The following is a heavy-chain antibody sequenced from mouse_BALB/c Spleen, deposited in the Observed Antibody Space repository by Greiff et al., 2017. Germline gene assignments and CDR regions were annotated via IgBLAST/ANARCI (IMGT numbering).Heavy chain of an antibody. D-gene: IGHD2-10*02. CDR2: ISSGGST. CDR3: AREYGFAY. J-gene: IGHJ3*01. Sequence: EVMLVESGGGLVKPGGSLKLSCAASGFTFSSYAMSWVRQTPEKRLEWVASISSGGSTYYPDSVKGRFTISRDNARNILYLQMSSLRSEDTAMYYCAREYGFAYWGQGTLVTVSA. CDR1: GFTFSSYA. V-gene: IGHV5-6-5*01.